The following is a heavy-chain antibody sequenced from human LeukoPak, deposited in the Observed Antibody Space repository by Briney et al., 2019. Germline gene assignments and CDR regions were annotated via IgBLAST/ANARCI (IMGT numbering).Heavy chain of an antibody. Sequence: RASVKVSCKASGYTFTSYGISWVRQAPGQGLEWMGWISAYNGNTNYAQKLQGRVTMTTDTSTSTAYMELRSLRSDDTAVYYCARGDYDFWSGLNWFDPWGQGTLVTVSS. CDR1: GYTFTSYG. CDR2: ISAYNGNT. V-gene: IGHV1-18*01. CDR3: ARGDYDFWSGLNWFDP. D-gene: IGHD3-3*01. J-gene: IGHJ5*02.